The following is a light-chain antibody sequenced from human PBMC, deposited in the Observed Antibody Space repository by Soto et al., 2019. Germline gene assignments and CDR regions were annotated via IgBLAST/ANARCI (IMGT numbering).Light chain of an antibody. Sequence: DIQMTQSPSTVYASVGDRVTISCRASQSISTWLAWYQQKPGKAPTLLIYKASISENVVPARVSGSGSGTQFSLTISNLQPDDFDTYCCQPYSNDAFTFGQGTKLEIK. CDR2: KAS. J-gene: IGKJ2*01. CDR1: QSISTW. CDR3: QPYSNDAFT. V-gene: IGKV1-5*03.